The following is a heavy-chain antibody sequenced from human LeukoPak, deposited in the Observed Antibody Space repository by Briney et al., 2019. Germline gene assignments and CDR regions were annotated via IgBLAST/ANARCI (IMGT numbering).Heavy chain of an antibody. D-gene: IGHD2-21*02. V-gene: IGHV3-30-3*01. Sequence: PGRSLRLSCAASGFTFSSYAMHWVRQAPGKGLEWVAVISYDGSNKYYADSVKGRFTISRDNSKNTLYLQMNSLRAEDTAVYYCVLTVVNAFDIWGQGTLVTVSS. J-gene: IGHJ3*02. CDR2: ISYDGSNK. CDR1: GFTFSSYA. CDR3: VLTVVNAFDI.